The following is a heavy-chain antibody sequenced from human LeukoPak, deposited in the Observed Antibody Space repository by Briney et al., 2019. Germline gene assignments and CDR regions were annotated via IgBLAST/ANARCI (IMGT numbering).Heavy chain of an antibody. CDR3: AKDQTYYYDSSGYSYTTLGVDY. Sequence: GGSLRLSCAASGFTVSAYAMAWVRQAPGKGLEWVSTIYDDNTYYADSVKGRFTISRDNSKNTLYLQMNSLRAEDTAVYYCAKDQTYYYDSSGYSYTTLGVDYWGQGTLVTVSS. V-gene: IGHV3-23*01. D-gene: IGHD3-22*01. CDR2: IYDDNT. J-gene: IGHJ4*02. CDR1: GFTVSAYA.